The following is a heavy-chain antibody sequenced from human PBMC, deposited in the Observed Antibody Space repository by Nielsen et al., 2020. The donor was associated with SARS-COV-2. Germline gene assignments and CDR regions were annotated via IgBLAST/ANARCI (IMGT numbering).Heavy chain of an antibody. Sequence: VRQAPGQGLEWMGWINTNTGNPTYAQGFTGRFVFSLDTSASTAYLQISSLKAEDTAVYYCALGYGYYDFWSGYYPAYYYGMDVWGQGTTVTVSS. CDR3: ALGYGYYDFWSGYYPAYYYGMDV. V-gene: IGHV7-4-1*02. J-gene: IGHJ6*02. D-gene: IGHD3-3*01. CDR2: INTNTGNP.